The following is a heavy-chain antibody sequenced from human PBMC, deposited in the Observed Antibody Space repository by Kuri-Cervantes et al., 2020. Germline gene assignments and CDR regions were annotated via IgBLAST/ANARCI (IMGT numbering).Heavy chain of an antibody. J-gene: IGHJ2*01. CDR1: GGSIISGNYY. CDR3: ARDSEGAVAQWYFDL. V-gene: IGHV4-31*03. CDR2: SYYSGST. D-gene: IGHD6-19*01. Sequence: LRLSCTVSGGSIISGNYYWSWIRQHPGKGLEWIGYSYYSGSTYYNPSLKSRLTISLDTSKNQFSLKLSSVTAADTAVYYCARDSEGAVAQWYFDLWGRGTLVTVSS.